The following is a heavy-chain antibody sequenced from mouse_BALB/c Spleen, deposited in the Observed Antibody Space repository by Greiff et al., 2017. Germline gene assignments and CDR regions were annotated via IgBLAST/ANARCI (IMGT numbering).Heavy chain of an antibody. CDR2: FYPGSGSI. Sequence: QVQLQQPGAELVRPGASVKLSCKASGFSFTSYWMNWVKQRPGQGLEWIGWFYPGSGSIKYNEKFTDKATLTADKSSSTVYMELSRLTSEDSAVYFFARHEGRGSSYYWFAYWGQGTLVTVSA. D-gene: IGHD1-1*01. J-gene: IGHJ3*01. V-gene: IGHV1-62-2*01. CDR3: ARHEGRGSSYYWFAY. CDR1: GFSFTSYW.